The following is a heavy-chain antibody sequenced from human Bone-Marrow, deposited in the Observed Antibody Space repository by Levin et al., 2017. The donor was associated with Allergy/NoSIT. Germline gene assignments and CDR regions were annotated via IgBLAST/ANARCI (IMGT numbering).Heavy chain of an antibody. J-gene: IGHJ1*01. CDR3: AKEGKTIFGELQD. CDR1: GFTFSAYA. D-gene: IGHD3-3*01. Sequence: GGSLRLSCATSGFTFSAYAMSWVRQAPGKGLEWVSALSGTGGSTYYADSVKGRFTISKDFSNNTLDLQMDNLRVEDTAIYYCAKEGKTIFGELQDWGQGILVIVSS. CDR2: LSGTGGST. V-gene: IGHV3-23*01.